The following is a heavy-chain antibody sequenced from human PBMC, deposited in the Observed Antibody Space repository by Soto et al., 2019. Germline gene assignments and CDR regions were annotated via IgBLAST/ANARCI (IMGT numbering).Heavy chain of an antibody. Sequence: PGGSLRLSCAASGFTVSSYYMSWVRQAPGKGLEWVSVIYSAGSADFADSVKGRFTISRDNSKSTLYLQMSSLRAEDTAVYYCARVHSSSYYYFDYWGQGTLVTVSS. V-gene: IGHV3-66*01. CDR1: GFTVSSYY. J-gene: IGHJ4*02. D-gene: IGHD6-13*01. CDR2: IYSAGSA. CDR3: ARVHSSSYYYFDY.